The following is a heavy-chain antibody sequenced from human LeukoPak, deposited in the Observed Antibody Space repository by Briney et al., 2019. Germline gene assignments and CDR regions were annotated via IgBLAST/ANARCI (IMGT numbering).Heavy chain of an antibody. V-gene: IGHV4-30-4*02. D-gene: IGHD3-16*01. Sequence: PSDTLSLTCIVSSGSISGVYFWAWIRQSPGKGLEWIGYVYYIGTAYYNPSLRSRVAQSADTSKNQFSLTLNSVTVADSAVYFCARARGDSPRIYYYMDVWGKGTTVTVSS. CDR3: ARARGDSPRIYYYMDV. CDR1: SGSISGVYF. J-gene: IGHJ6*03. CDR2: VYYIGTA.